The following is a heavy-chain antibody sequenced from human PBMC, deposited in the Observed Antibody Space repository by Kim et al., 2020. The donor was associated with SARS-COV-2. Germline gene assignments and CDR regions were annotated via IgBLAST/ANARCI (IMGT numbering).Heavy chain of an antibody. Sequence: ASVKVSCKASGYTFTSYAMNWVRQAPGQGLEWMGWINTNTGNPTYAQGFTGRFVFSLDTSVSTAYLQISSLKAEDTAVYYCARDARPYSSGWYLYYYYGMDVWGQGTTVTVSS. V-gene: IGHV7-4-1*02. CDR2: INTNTGNP. J-gene: IGHJ6*02. CDR3: ARDARPYSSGWYLYYYYGMDV. D-gene: IGHD6-19*01. CDR1: GYTFTSYA.